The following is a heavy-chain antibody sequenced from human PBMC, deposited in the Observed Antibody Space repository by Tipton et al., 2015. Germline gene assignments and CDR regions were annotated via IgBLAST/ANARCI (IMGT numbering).Heavy chain of an antibody. CDR3: ARARGRHGGLFDS. V-gene: IGHV4-59*01. Sequence: LRLSCTVSSDPINKYYWSWIRQPPGKELQWIGYIQYSGGTNYNPSLESRVSMSVDTSKTQFSLEMRSVTATDTAVYYCARARGRHGGLFDSWGQGTLVTVSS. CDR1: SDPINKYY. J-gene: IGHJ4*02. D-gene: IGHD4-23*01. CDR2: IQYSGGT.